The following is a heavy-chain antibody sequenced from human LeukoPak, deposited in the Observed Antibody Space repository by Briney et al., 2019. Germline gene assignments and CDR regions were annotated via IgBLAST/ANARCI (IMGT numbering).Heavy chain of an antibody. V-gene: IGHV1-46*01. CDR3: ASPPYYDGSGYWSGFDY. CDR1: GYTFTSYY. CDR2: INPSGGST. J-gene: IGHJ4*02. Sequence: ASVKVSCKASGYTFTSYYMHWVRQAPGQGLEWMGIINPSGGSTSYAQKFQGRVTITADESTSTAYMELSSLRSEDTAVYYCASPPYYDGSGYWSGFDYWGQGTLVTVSS. D-gene: IGHD3-22*01.